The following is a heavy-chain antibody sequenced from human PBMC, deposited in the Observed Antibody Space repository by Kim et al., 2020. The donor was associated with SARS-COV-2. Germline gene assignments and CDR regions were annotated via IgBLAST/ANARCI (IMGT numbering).Heavy chain of an antibody. D-gene: IGHD3-9*01. Sequence: GGSLRLSCAASEFTFSNYWMSWVRQAPGKGLQWVANIRQDGSGKYYVDSVKRRFTISRDNAKNSLYLQMNSLRAEDTAVYYCARSRHILTGLLDYSGQGALVTVSS. CDR2: IRQDGSGK. V-gene: IGHV3-7*01. CDR1: EFTFSNYW. CDR3: ARSRHILTGLLDY. J-gene: IGHJ4*02.